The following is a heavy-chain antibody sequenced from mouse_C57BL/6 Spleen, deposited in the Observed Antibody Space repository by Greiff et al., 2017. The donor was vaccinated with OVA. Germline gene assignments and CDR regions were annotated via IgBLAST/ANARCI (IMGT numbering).Heavy chain of an antibody. CDR2: IHPNSGGT. CDR1: GYTFTSYW. J-gene: IGHJ3*01. Sequence: QVQLQQPGAELVKPGASVKLSCKASGYTFTSYWMHWVKQRPGQGLEWIGMIHPNSGGTNYNEKFKSKATLTVDKSSSTAYMQLSSLTSEDSAVYYCARGGDYDGFAYWGQGTLVTVAA. CDR3: ARGGDYDGFAY. V-gene: IGHV1-64*01. D-gene: IGHD2-4*01.